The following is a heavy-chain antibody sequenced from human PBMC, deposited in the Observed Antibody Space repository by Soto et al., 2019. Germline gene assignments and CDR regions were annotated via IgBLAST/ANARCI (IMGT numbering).Heavy chain of an antibody. V-gene: IGHV1-69*02. J-gene: IGHJ4*02. CDR2: NITVVDIA. Sequence: VQLVQSGAEVKKPGSSVKVSCKTSGGTFNNYTINWVRQAPGQGLEWMGRNITVVDIANSALKFRDSVSITRDKATSTAYIELSSLRSEDTAMYYCAVEVTYTDVDYLFDNWCQGTLVTVSS. CDR1: GGTFNNYT. CDR3: AVEVTYTDVDYLFDN. D-gene: IGHD2-2*02.